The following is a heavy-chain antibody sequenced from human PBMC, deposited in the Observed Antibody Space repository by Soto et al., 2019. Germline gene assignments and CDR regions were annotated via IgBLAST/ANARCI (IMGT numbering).Heavy chain of an antibody. CDR1: GGSISSYY. V-gene: IGHV4-59*08. J-gene: IGHJ4*02. Sequence: SETLSLTCTVSGGSISSYYWSWIRQPPGKGLEWIGYIYYSGSTNYNPSLKSRVTISVDTSKNQFSLKLSSVTAADTAVYYCARALLYSSSQDRHYYFDYWGQGTLVTVSS. CDR3: ARALLYSSSQDRHYYFDY. CDR2: IYYSGST. D-gene: IGHD6-6*01.